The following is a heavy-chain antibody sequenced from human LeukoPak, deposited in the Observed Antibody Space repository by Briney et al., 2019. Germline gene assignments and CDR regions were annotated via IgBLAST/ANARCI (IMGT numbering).Heavy chain of an antibody. CDR1: GGSINSSSYY. V-gene: IGHV4-39*01. Sequence: SETLSLTCTVSGGSINSSSYYWGWIRQPPGEALEWIGSIYHSGYTYYNPSLKSRVTISVDTSKSQFYLKLSSVTAADTAVYYCARSSMFRGVTVDYWGQGTLVTVSS. D-gene: IGHD3-10*01. J-gene: IGHJ4*02. CDR3: ARSSMFRGVTVDY. CDR2: IYHSGYT.